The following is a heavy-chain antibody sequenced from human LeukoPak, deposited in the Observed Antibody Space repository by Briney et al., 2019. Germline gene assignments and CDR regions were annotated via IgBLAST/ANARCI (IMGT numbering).Heavy chain of an antibody. CDR3: ASTPHYDFWSGYQFDY. D-gene: IGHD3-3*01. CDR1: GATFSSYA. CDR2: IIPIFGTA. Sequence: ASVKVSCTASGATFSSYAISWGRQAPGHGLEWMGGIIPIFGTANYAQKFQGRVTITTDESTSTAYMELSSLRSEDTAVYYCASTPHYDFWSGYQFDYWGQGTLVTVSS. J-gene: IGHJ4*02. V-gene: IGHV1-69*05.